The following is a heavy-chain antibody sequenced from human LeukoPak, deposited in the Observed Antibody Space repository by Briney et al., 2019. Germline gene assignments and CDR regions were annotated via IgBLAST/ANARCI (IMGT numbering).Heavy chain of an antibody. CDR3: ARQGCSGNTCFYAFDI. CDR1: GDSISSNY. J-gene: IGHJ3*02. V-gene: IGHV4-59*08. CDR2: IYNSGST. D-gene: IGHD2-2*01. Sequence: SETLSLTCTVSGDSISSNYWSWIRQPPGKGLEWIGYIYNSGSTKYNPSLRSRVTVSVDTSKNQFSLKLSSVTAADTAVYYCARQGCSGNTCFYAFDIWGQGTMVTVSS.